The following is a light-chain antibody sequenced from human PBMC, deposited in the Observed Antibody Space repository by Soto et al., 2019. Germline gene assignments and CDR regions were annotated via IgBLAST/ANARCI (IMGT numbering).Light chain of an antibody. CDR2: AAS. CDR3: QQYYSYPTWT. V-gene: IGKV1-8*01. CDR1: QGISSY. J-gene: IGKJ1*01. Sequence: AIRMNRSPSSLSASTGDRVTITCRASQGISSYLAWYQQKPGKAPKLLIYAASTLQSGVPSRFSGSGSGTDFTLTISCLQSEDFATYYCQQYYSYPTWTFGQGTKVEIK.